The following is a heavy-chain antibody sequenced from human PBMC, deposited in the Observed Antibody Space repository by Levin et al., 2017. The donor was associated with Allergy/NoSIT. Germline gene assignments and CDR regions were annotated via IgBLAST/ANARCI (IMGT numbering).Heavy chain of an antibody. CDR3: ARHDDYGDYVGWYFDL. V-gene: IGHV4-39*01. CDR1: GGSISSSSYY. Sequence: SETLSLTCTVSGGSISSSSYYWGWIRQPPGTGLEWIGSIYYSGSTYYNPSLKSRVTISVDTSKNQFSLKLSSVTAADTAVYYWARHDDYGDYVGWYFDLWGRGTLVTVSS. D-gene: IGHD4-17*01. J-gene: IGHJ2*01. CDR2: IYYSGST.